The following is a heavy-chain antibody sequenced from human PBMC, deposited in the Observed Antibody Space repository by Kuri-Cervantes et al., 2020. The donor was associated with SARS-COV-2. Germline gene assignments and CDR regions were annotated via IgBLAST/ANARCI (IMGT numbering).Heavy chain of an antibody. Sequence: GSLRLSCAVYGGSFSGYYWSWIRQPPGKGLEWIGEINHSGSTNYNPSLKSRVTISVDTSKNQFSLKLSPVTAADTAVYYCARNTMTYYWYFDLWGRGTLVTVSS. CDR3: ARNTMTYYWYFDL. CDR1: GGSFSGYY. V-gene: IGHV4-34*01. J-gene: IGHJ2*01. CDR2: INHSGST. D-gene: IGHD4-17*01.